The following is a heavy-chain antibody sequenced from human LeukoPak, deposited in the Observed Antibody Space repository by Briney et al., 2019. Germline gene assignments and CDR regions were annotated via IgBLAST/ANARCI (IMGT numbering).Heavy chain of an antibody. J-gene: IGHJ4*02. CDR2: ITGGGDIT. CDR3: VKSREAAAGKMDC. V-gene: IGHV3-23*01. CDR1: GFTFSLYA. Sequence: GGSLRLSCAGSGFTFSLYAMSRVRQAPGKGLEWVSSITGGGDITYYADSVKGHFTLSRDNSNNTVYLQMNSLRAEDTAIYYCVKSREAAAGKMDCWGQGTLVTVSS. D-gene: IGHD6-13*01.